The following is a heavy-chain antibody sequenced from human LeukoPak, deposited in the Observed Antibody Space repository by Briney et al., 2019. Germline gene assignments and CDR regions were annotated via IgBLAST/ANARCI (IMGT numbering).Heavy chain of an antibody. Sequence: GGSLRLSCAASGFTFSSYSMNWVSQAPGKGVEGGSSISSSRTYIYYADSVKGRFTITRNNAKNSLSLQMTSLGAEDTAVYYRARTDSGTSSFDYWGQGTLVTVSS. CDR3: ARTDSGTSSFDY. CDR1: GFTFSSYS. J-gene: IGHJ4*02. V-gene: IGHV3-21*01. CDR2: ISSSRTYI. D-gene: IGHD4/OR15-4a*01.